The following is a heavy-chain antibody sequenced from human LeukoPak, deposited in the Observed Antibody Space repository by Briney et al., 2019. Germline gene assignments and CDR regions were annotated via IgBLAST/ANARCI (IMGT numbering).Heavy chain of an antibody. CDR2: MSGSGSII. D-gene: IGHD3-16*02. J-gene: IGHJ4*02. CDR1: GFTFSDYY. CDR3: ASGGVKVDYGWGSYRLAYFDY. Sequence: NPGGCLRLSCAASGFTFSDYYMSCVRQAPGEGRWRGAYMSGSGSIIYHADSVKGRFTISRDNAKNSLYLQMNSLRAEDTAVYYCASGGVKVDYGWGSYRLAYFDYWGQGTLVTVSS. V-gene: IGHV3-11*04.